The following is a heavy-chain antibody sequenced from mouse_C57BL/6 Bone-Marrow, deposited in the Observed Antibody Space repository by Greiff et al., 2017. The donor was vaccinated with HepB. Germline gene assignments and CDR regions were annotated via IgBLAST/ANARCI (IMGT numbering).Heavy chain of an antibody. J-gene: IGHJ1*03. V-gene: IGHV1-64*01. Sequence: QVQLQQSGAELVKPGASVKLSCKASGYTFTSYWMHWVKQRPGQGLEWIGMIHPNSGSTNYNEKFKSKATLTVDKSSSTAYMQLSSLTSEDSAVHYCARAYYSNYLPWYFDVWGTGTTVTVSS. CDR3: ARAYYSNYLPWYFDV. CDR1: GYTFTSYW. CDR2: IHPNSGST. D-gene: IGHD2-5*01.